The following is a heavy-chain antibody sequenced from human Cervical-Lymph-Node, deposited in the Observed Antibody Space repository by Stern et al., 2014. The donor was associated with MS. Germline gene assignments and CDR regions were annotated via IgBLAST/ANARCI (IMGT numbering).Heavy chain of an antibody. J-gene: IGHJ6*02. CDR3: ARDSDLGNGGYGMDV. D-gene: IGHD5-12*01. CDR2: IIPVFGTA. CDR1: GGTFSDYA. Sequence: VQLVQSGAEVKKPGSSVKVSCKASGGTFSDYAISWVRQAPGQGLEWMGGIIPVFGTANYAQKFQGRVTLIADESTSTAYMELSSLRSEDTAVYYCARDSDLGNGGYGMDVWGQGTTITVSS. V-gene: IGHV1-69*01.